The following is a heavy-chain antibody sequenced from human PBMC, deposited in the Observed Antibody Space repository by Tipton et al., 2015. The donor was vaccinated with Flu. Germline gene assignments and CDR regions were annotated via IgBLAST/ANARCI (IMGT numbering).Heavy chain of an antibody. CDR2: INHSGDI. J-gene: IGHJ4*02. CDR3: VGARNIYYFDY. V-gene: IGHV4-38-2*01. CDR1: AYFTSSDFF. Sequence: TLSLTCAVSAYFTSSDFFWGWIRQPPGKGLEWIGTINHSGDIDYNPSLKSRVTTSVDTSKKQFSLKLRSVTAADTAVYYWVGARNIYYFDYWGQGTLVTVSS. D-gene: IGHD1-14*01.